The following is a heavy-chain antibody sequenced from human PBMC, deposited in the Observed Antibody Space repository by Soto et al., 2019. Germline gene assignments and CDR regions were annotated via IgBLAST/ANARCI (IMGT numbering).Heavy chain of an antibody. CDR1: GFAFSTYG. CDR3: AKVTKRAAAGRYEYYKYGMDV. D-gene: IGHD6-13*01. V-gene: IGHV3-23*01. J-gene: IGHJ6*02. CDR2: ISGSGGSS. Sequence: HLLQSGGALEHPGGSLRLSCTASGFAFSTYGMTWVRQAPGKGLEWVSVISGSGGSSYYAASVKGRFTISRDNSKNTLFLQMNGLRAEDTAVYYCAKVTKRAAAGRYEYYKYGMDVWGQGTTVTVSS.